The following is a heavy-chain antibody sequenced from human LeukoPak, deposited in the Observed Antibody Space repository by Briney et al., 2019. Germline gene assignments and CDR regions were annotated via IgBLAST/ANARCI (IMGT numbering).Heavy chain of an antibody. Sequence: GGSLRLSCAASGFTFSTYDMNWVRQAPGMGLEWVSSISTRSDYIYYADSAKGRFTISRDNAKNSLYLQMNGLRAEDTAVYYCGRDSGPHIAGAATDSWGQGTLVTVSS. CDR2: ISTRSDYI. CDR1: GFTFSTYD. D-gene: IGHD6-13*01. J-gene: IGHJ5*02. CDR3: GRDSGPHIAGAATDS. V-gene: IGHV3-21*01.